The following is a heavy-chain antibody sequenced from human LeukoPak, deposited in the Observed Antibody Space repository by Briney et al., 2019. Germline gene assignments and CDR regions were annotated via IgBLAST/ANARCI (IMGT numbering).Heavy chain of an antibody. CDR3: ARGRHHGNDY. V-gene: IGHV3-74*01. J-gene: IGHJ4*02. Sequence: PSETLSPTCTVSGGSISSSYYYWGWIRQPPGKGLVRVSRIASDGSSTTYADSVKGRFSISRDNAKNTLYLQMNSLGVEDTAVYYCARGRHHGNDYWGQGTLVTVSS. D-gene: IGHD4-23*01. CDR2: IASDGSST. CDR1: GGSISSSYYY.